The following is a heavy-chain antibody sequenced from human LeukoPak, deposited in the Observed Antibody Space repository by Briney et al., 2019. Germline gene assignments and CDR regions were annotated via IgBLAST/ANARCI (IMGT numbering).Heavy chain of an antibody. V-gene: IGHV3-64*04. CDR2: ISSNGGST. D-gene: IGHD3-16*01. CDR1: GFTFSRSA. J-gene: IGHJ3*02. CDR3: AREVGGSAFDI. Sequence: GGSLRLSCSASGFTFSRSAIHWVRQAPGKGLEHVSTISSNGGSTYYADSVKGRFTISRDNSKNTLYLQMNSLRAEDTAVYYCAREVGGSAFDIWGQGTMVTVSS.